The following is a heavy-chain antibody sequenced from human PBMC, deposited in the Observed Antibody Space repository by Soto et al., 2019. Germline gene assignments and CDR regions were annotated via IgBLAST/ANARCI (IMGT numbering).Heavy chain of an antibody. CDR2: MDYSEST. CDR3: ARGVSGRYSYGTEV. Sequence: SETRALVCTVSVRSISSGSYYWSWIQHPPGKGLEWIGYMDYSESTSYNPSLKSRVTISVDTSKNHFSLKLSSVTAADTAVYYCARGVSGRYSYGTEVSDEG. D-gene: IGHD2-15*01. J-gene: IGHJ6*02. V-gene: IGHV4-61*01. CDR1: VRSISSGSYY.